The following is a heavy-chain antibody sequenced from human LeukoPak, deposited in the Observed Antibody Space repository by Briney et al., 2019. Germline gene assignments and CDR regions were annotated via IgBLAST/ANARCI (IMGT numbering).Heavy chain of an antibody. CDR2: VGGDDAT. J-gene: IGHJ3*02. Sequence: GGSLRLSCAASGFIFSEYAMNWVRQAPGMGLEWVAVVGGDDATFYRDSVKGRFTISRDNSKNTLSLQMNSLRLEDTAVYYCAKDSRSRNGVYDPFDIWGQGTVVTVSS. CDR1: GFIFSEYA. CDR3: AKDSRSRNGVYDPFDI. D-gene: IGHD2-8*01. V-gene: IGHV3-23*01.